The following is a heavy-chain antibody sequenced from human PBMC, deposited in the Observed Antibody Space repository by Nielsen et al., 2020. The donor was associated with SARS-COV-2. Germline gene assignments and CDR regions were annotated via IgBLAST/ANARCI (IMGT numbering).Heavy chain of an antibody. V-gene: IGHV4-31*03. J-gene: IGHJ3*02. CDR2: IYYSGST. D-gene: IGHD2-2*01. Sequence: SETLSLTCTVSGGSISSGGYYWSWIRQHPGKGLGWIGSIYYSGSTYYNPSLKSRVTISVDTSKNQFSLKLSSVPAADTAVYYCATPASTPGAFDIWGQGTMVTVSS. CDR3: ATPASTPGAFDI. CDR1: GGSISSGGYY.